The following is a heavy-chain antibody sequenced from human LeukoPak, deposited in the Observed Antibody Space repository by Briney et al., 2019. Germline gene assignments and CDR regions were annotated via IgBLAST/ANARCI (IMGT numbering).Heavy chain of an antibody. CDR1: GFTFSSSG. D-gene: IGHD1-26*01. J-gene: IGHJ4*02. V-gene: IGHV3-23*01. CDR2: ISGSGVMT. Sequence: GGSLRLSCAASGFTFSSSGMTWVRQAPGKGLKWFATISGSGVMTYYADSVKGRFTASEDYSKNTLYLQMSSLPAADTAVSSCSKYRLLGTYYTFDHWAQGTVVTVS. CDR3: SKYRLLGTYYTFDH.